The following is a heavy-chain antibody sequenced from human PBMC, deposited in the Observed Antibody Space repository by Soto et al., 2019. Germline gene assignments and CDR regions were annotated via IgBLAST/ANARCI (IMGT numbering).Heavy chain of an antibody. V-gene: IGHV1-8*01. CDR3: AGAGIAVAGTDSDAFDI. CDR1: GYTFTSYD. CDR2: MNPNSGNT. D-gene: IGHD6-19*01. Sequence: QVQLVQSGAEVKKPGASVKVSCKASGYTFTSYDINWVRQATGQGLEWMGWMNPNSGNTGYAQKCQGRVTMTRNTSISTAYMELSSLGSEDTAVYYCAGAGIAVAGTDSDAFDIWGQGTMVTVSS. J-gene: IGHJ3*02.